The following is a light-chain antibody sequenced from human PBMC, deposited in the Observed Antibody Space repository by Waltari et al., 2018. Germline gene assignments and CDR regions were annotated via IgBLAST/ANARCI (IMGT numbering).Light chain of an antibody. CDR1: GSNIGAGYD. J-gene: IGLJ3*02. V-gene: IGLV1-40*01. Sequence: QSVLTQPPSVSGAPGQRVTISCTGSGSNIGAGYDVHWYPKLPRAAPKLLIYGSTSRPLGVPARFFGSTSGTSASLAITGLQAEDEADYYCQSYDTSLSVVFGGGTKLTVL. CDR2: GST. CDR3: QSYDTSLSVV.